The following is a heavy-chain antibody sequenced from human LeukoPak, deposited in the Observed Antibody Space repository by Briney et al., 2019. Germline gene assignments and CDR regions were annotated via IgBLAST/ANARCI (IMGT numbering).Heavy chain of an antibody. CDR3: ASGPSMVRSPLGY. D-gene: IGHD3-10*01. J-gene: IGHJ4*02. V-gene: IGHV1-2*02. CDR1: GYTFTSYY. Sequence: ASVKVSCKASGYTFTSYYMHWVRQAPGQGLEWMGWINPNSGGTNYAQKFQGRVTMTRDTSISTAYMELSRLRSDDTAVYYCASGPSMVRSPLGYWGQGTLVTVSS. CDR2: INPNSGGT.